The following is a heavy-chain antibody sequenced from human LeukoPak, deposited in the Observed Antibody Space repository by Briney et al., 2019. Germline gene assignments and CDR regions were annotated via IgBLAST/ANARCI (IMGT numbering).Heavy chain of an antibody. V-gene: IGHV4-61*02. CDR3: ASQGGITMVRGVITY. CDR2: IYTSGST. Sequence: PSETLSLTCTVSGGSISSGSYYWSWIRQPAGKGLEWIGRIYTSGSTNYNPSLKSRVTISVDTSKNQFSLKLSSVTAADTAVYYCASQGGITMVRGVITYWGHGTLVTVSS. D-gene: IGHD3-10*01. J-gene: IGHJ4*01. CDR1: GGSISSGSYY.